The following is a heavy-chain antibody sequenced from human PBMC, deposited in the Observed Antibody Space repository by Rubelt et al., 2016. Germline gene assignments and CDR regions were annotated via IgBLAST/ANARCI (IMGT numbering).Heavy chain of an antibody. D-gene: IGHD6-19*01. J-gene: IGHJ4*02. CDR1: GGSISSSSYY. Sequence: QLQLQESGPGLVKPSETLSLTCTVSGGSISSSSYYWGWIRQPPGKGLEWIGSIYYSGSTYYNPSLRSRVTISLDTSKNQFSRRCGSVAAAYTAVYFWARDTVARRQDVQDYWGQGTLVTVSS. CDR2: IYYSGST. V-gene: IGHV4-39*07. CDR3: ARDTVARRQDVQDY.